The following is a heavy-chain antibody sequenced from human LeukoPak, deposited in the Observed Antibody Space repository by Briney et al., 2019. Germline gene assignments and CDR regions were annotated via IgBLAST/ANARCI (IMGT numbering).Heavy chain of an antibody. J-gene: IGHJ4*02. Sequence: ASVKVSCKASGYTFTGYYMHWVRQAPGQGLEWMGWINPKNAGTNYAQKFQGRVTMTRDTSISTAYMELSRLRSDDTAVYYCARTLYIAAAPGGFDYWGQGTLVTVSS. D-gene: IGHD6-13*01. CDR1: GYTFTGYY. CDR2: INPKNAGT. V-gene: IGHV1-2*02. CDR3: ARTLYIAAAPGGFDY.